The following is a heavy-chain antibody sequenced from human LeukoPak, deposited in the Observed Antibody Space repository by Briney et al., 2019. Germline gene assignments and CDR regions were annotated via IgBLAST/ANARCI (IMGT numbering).Heavy chain of an antibody. CDR3: ARHKGLANWFDP. V-gene: IGHV4-59*01. CDR1: GGSFSGYY. CDR2: IYYSGST. Sequence: PSETLSLTCAVYGGSFSGYYWSWIRQPPGKGLEWIGYIYYSGSTNYNPSLKSRVTISVDTSKNQFSLKLSSVTAADTAVYYCARHKGLANWFDPWGQGTLVTVSS. D-gene: IGHD5-12*01. J-gene: IGHJ5*02.